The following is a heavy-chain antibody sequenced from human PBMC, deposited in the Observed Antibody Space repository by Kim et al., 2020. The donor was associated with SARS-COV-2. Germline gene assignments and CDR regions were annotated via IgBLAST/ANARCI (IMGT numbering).Heavy chain of an antibody. V-gene: IGHV3-30*01. CDR3: ARDRMGDHDAFDI. D-gene: IGHD2-21*02. Sequence: YADSVKGRFTISRDNSKNTVYLQMNGLRAEDTAVYYCARDRMGDHDAFDIWGQGTMVTVSS. J-gene: IGHJ3*02.